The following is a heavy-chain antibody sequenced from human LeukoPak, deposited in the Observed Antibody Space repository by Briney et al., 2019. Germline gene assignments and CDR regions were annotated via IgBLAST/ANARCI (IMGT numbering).Heavy chain of an antibody. V-gene: IGHV3-48*03. J-gene: IGHJ5*02. CDR2: ISSGGSTK. CDR3: ARDRWFDP. Sequence: GGSLRLSCAASGFTFSNYAMSWVRQAPGKGLEWVSYISSGGSTKYYAGSVKGRFTISRDNAKNSLYLQMNSLRAEDTAVYYCARDRWFDPWGQGTLVTVSS. CDR1: GFTFSNYA.